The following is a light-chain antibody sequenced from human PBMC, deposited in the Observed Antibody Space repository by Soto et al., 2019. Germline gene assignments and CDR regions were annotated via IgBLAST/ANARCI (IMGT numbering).Light chain of an antibody. CDR3: QHYVTWPLT. Sequence: EIVMTQSPATLSVSPGEEATLSCRASQGIGDTLAWYQQKPGQTPRLLIYDTSIRATGVPARFSGSRSGAEFTLTISSLQSEDFAGYYCQHYVTWPLTFGGGTKVE. CDR2: DTS. V-gene: IGKV3-15*01. CDR1: QGIGDT. J-gene: IGKJ4*01.